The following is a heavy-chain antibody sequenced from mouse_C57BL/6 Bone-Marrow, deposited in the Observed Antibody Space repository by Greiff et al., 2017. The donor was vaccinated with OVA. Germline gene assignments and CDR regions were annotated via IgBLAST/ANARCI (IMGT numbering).Heavy chain of an antibody. J-gene: IGHJ3*01. CDR3: ALYDYGAY. CDR2: IYPGDGDT. D-gene: IGHD2-4*01. Sequence: QVQLKQSGPELVKPGASVKISCKASGYAFSSSWMNWVKQRPGKGLEWIGRIYPGDGDTNYNGKFKGKATLTADKSSSTAYMQLSSLTSEDSAVYFCALYDYGAYWGQGTLVTVSA. V-gene: IGHV1-82*01. CDR1: GYAFSSSW.